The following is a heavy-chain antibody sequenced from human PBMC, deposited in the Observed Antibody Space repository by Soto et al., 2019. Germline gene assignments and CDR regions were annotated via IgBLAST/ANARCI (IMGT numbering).Heavy chain of an antibody. CDR1: GFSLSTSGVG. V-gene: IGHV2-5*01. CDR2: IYWYDAE. CDR3: AHRRRGTDYFDC. J-gene: IGHJ4*02. D-gene: IGHD3-16*01. Sequence: QITLKESGPTLVKPTQTLTLTCTFSGFSLSTSGVGVGWIRQPPGKALEWLALIYWYDAERYSPSLKSRLMIPKGTPNNQVVLRMTNMDPVDTATYYCAHRRRGTDYFDCWGQGTLVTVSS.